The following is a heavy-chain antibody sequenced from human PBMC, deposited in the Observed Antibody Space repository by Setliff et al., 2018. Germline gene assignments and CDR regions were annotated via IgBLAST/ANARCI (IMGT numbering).Heavy chain of an antibody. V-gene: IGHV1-69*10. CDR1: GGTFTNHA. Sequence: SVKVSCKFAGGTFTNHAISWVRQAPGQGLEWMGGVIPLLETSKYAQKFQGRVTITADQTTNTAHMEVSSLRSEDTAVYYCARTKMDVVAAAAKYTSLDVWGQGTSVTVSS. CDR3: ARTKMDVVAAAAKYTSLDV. CDR2: VIPLLETS. D-gene: IGHD6-13*01. J-gene: IGHJ6*02.